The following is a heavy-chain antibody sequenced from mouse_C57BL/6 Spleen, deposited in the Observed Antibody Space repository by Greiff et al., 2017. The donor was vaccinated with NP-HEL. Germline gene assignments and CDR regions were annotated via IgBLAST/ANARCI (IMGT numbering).Heavy chain of an antibody. D-gene: IGHD2-3*01. CDR1: GYTFTDYY. J-gene: IGHJ4*01. Sequence: EVQLQQSGPELVKPGASVKISCKASGYTFTDYYMNWVKQSHGKSLEWIGNINPNNGGTTYIQKFKGKATLTVDKSSSTAYMELRSLTSEDSAVYYCARQGWLPMDYWGQGTSVTVSS. CDR2: INPNNGGT. V-gene: IGHV1-26*01. CDR3: ARQGWLPMDY.